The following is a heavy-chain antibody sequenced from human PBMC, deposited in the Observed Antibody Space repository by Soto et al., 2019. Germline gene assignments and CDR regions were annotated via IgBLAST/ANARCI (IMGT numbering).Heavy chain of an antibody. D-gene: IGHD1-26*01. J-gene: IGHJ4*02. V-gene: IGHV3-23*01. CDR2: VGSGGGPT. CDR1: GFIFSTYA. CDR3: AKDRPFGATTGSTIYY. Sequence: LRLSCAASGFIFSTYAMSWVRQAPGKGLEWVSVVGSGGGPTYYADSVRGRFTVSRDNSKNTLLLQMNSLTAEDTALYYCAKDRPFGATTGSTIYYWGQGALVTVSS.